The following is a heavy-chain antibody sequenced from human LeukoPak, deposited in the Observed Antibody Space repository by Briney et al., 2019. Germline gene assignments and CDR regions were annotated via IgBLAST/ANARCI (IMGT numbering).Heavy chain of an antibody. V-gene: IGHV4-4*02. CDR2: IYHSGST. D-gene: IGHD1-26*01. CDR1: GGSISSSNW. Sequence: SETLSLTCAVSGGSISSSNWWSWVRQPPGKGLEWIGEIYHSGSTDYNPSLKSRVTISVDKSKNQFSLKLSSMTAADTAVYYCARLVGATTAIDYWGQGTLVTVSS. CDR3: ARLVGATTAIDY. J-gene: IGHJ4*02.